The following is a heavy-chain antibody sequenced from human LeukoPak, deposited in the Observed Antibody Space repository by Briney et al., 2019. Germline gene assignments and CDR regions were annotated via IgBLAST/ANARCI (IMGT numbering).Heavy chain of an antibody. CDR1: GGSINSGGYS. Sequence: SQTLSLTCAVSGGSINSGGYSWSWIRQPPGEGLEWIGYIYHSGSTYYNPSLKSRVTISVDRSKNQFSLKLSSVTAADTAVYYCAVGSDYGDYVSYWGQGTLVTVSS. D-gene: IGHD4-17*01. CDR2: IYHSGST. V-gene: IGHV4-30-2*01. J-gene: IGHJ4*02. CDR3: AVGSDYGDYVSY.